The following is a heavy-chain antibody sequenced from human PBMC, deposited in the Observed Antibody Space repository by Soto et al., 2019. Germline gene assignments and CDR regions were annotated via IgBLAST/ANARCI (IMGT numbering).Heavy chain of an antibody. CDR1: GFSLSTSGVG. Sequence: SGPTLVNPTQPLTLPCTFSGFSLSTSGVGVGWIRQPPGKALEWLALIYWNDDERYCPSLKSRLTITKDTSKNQVVLTMTNMDPVDTATYDCVDRLDSSRPGYWGQGTLVTVSS. V-gene: IGHV2-5*01. CDR2: IYWNDDE. J-gene: IGHJ4*02. CDR3: VDRLDSSRPGY. D-gene: IGHD3-22*01.